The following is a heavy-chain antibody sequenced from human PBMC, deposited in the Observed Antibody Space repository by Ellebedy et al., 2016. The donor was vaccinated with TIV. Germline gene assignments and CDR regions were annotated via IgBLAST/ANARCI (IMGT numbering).Heavy chain of an antibody. CDR2: TFYRSKWYN. CDR1: GDSVSSSSAA. J-gene: IGHJ4*02. Sequence: SCAISGDSVSSSSAAWNWIRQSPSRGLEWLGRTFYRSKWYNDYAVSVKSRITINPDTSKNQFSLQLNSVTPEDTAVYYCARVRSSGWSYFDYWGQGTLVTVSS. D-gene: IGHD6-19*01. CDR3: ARVRSSGWSYFDY. V-gene: IGHV6-1*01.